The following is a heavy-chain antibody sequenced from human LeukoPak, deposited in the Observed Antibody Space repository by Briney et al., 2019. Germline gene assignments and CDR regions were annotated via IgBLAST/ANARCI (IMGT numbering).Heavy chain of an antibody. Sequence: ASVKVSCKASGYTFTSYAMNWVRQAPGQGLEWMGWINTNTGNPTYAQGFTGRFVFSLDTSVSTAYLQISSLKAEDTAVYYCARELGVEAGTSVDWFDPWGQGTLVTVSS. CDR3: ARELGVEAGTSVDWFDP. CDR1: GYTFTSYA. D-gene: IGHD6-13*01. J-gene: IGHJ5*02. V-gene: IGHV7-4-1*02. CDR2: INTNTGNP.